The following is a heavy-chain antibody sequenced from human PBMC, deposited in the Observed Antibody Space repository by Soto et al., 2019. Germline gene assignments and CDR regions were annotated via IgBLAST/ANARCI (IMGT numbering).Heavy chain of an antibody. D-gene: IGHD5-12*01. CDR1: GGSISSGGYY. Sequence: PSETLSLTCTVSGGSISSGGYYWSWIRQHPGKGLEWIGYIYYSGSTYYNPSLKGRVTISVDTSKNQFSLKLSSVTAADTAVYYCARVSTHIVAKMTYYGMDVWGQGTTVTVSS. V-gene: IGHV4-31*03. CDR2: IYYSGST. J-gene: IGHJ6*02. CDR3: ARVSTHIVAKMTYYGMDV.